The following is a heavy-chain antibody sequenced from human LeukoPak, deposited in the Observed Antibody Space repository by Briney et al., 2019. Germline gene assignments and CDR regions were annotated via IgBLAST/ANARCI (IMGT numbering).Heavy chain of an antibody. D-gene: IGHD3-10*01. J-gene: IGHJ5*02. CDR2: INAGNGNK. CDR3: ARGREFGYWFDP. Sequence: ASVKVSCKASGYTFTGYYMHWMRQAPGQRLEWMGWINAGNGNKKYSQEFQGRVTITRDTSASTAYMELSSLRSEDMAVYYCARGREFGYWFDPWGQGTLVTVSS. CDR1: GYTFTGYY. V-gene: IGHV1-3*03.